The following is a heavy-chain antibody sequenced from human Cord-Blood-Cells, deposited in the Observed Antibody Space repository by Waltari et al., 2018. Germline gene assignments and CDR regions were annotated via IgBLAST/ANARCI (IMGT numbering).Heavy chain of an antibody. CDR1: GGTFSSYA. V-gene: IGHV1-69*01. J-gene: IGHJ6*02. D-gene: IGHD3-3*01. CDR3: ARDLLRRDFWSGYPNYGMDV. Sequence: QVQLVQSGAEVKKPGSSVKVSCKASGGTFSSYAISWVRQAPGQGLEWMGGIIPIFGTANDAQKFQGRVTITADESTSTAYMELSSLRSEDTAVYYCARDLLRRDFWSGYPNYGMDVWGQGTTVTVSS. CDR2: IIPIFGTA.